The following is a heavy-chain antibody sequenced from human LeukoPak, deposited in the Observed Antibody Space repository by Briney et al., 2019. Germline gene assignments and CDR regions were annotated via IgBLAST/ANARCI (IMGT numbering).Heavy chain of an antibody. Sequence: SETLSLTCTVSGGSISSYYWSWIRQPPGKGLEWIGYIYYSGSTNYNPSLKSRVTISVDTSKNQFSLKLSSVTAADTAVYYCARAPPNYYDSSGYLTPDAFDIWGQGTMVTVSS. CDR3: ARAPPNYYDSSGYLTPDAFDI. V-gene: IGHV4-59*01. CDR1: GGSISSYY. CDR2: IYYSGST. J-gene: IGHJ3*02. D-gene: IGHD3-22*01.